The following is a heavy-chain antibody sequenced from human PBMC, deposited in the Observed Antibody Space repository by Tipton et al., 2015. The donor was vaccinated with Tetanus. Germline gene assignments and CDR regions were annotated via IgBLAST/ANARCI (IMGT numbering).Heavy chain of an antibody. CDR1: VGSISSGDYY. Sequence: TLSLTCTVSVGSISSGDYYWSWVRQSPGEGLEWIGHIYKSGNTYYKPSLKSRVAISIDASKNQFSLKLNSMTAADTAVYYCARVGYSYSYMDVWGKGTAVTVSS. V-gene: IGHV4-30-4*01. J-gene: IGHJ6*03. D-gene: IGHD3-22*01. CDR3: ARVGYSYSYMDV. CDR2: IYKSGNT.